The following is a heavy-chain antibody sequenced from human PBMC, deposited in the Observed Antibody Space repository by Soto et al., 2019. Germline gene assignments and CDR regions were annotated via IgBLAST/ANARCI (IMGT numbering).Heavy chain of an antibody. J-gene: IGHJ5*02. CDR2: FDPEDGET. V-gene: IGHV1-24*01. CDR1: EDTFRNYA. CDR3: ATDLSAANTFDP. Sequence: ASVKVSCKASEDTFRNYAISWVRQAPGKGLEWMGGFDPEDGETIYAQKFQGRVTMTEDTSTDTAYMELSSLRSEDTAVYYCATDLSAANTFDPWGQGTLVTVSS. D-gene: IGHD2-2*01.